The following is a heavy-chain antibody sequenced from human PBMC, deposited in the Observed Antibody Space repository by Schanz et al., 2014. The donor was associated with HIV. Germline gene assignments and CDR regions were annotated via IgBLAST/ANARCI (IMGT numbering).Heavy chain of an antibody. V-gene: IGHV1-18*01. Sequence: QVQLVQSGAEVKKPGASVKVSCKASGYIFTSNGISWVRQAPGQGLEWMGWISVYNGNTNYAQKVQDRVTMTTDTSTSTVYMDLKSLRSDDTAIYYCARGARYGMDVWGQGTTVIVSS. CDR2: ISVYNGNT. J-gene: IGHJ6*02. CDR3: ARGARYGMDV. CDR1: GYIFTSNG.